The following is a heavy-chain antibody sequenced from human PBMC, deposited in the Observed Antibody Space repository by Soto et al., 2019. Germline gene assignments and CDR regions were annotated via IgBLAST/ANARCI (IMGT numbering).Heavy chain of an antibody. CDR3: ARRRVFRAGYERQIAAAAYTGGVFDY. D-gene: IGHD6-13*01. CDR2: IYPGDSDT. Sequence: GESLKISCKGSGYSFTSYWIGWVRQMPGKGLEWMGIIYPGDSDTRYSPSFQGQVTISADKSISTAYLQWSSLKASDTAMYYCARRRVFRAGYERQIAAAAYTGGVFDYWGQGTLVTISS. CDR1: GYSFTSYW. J-gene: IGHJ4*02. V-gene: IGHV5-51*01.